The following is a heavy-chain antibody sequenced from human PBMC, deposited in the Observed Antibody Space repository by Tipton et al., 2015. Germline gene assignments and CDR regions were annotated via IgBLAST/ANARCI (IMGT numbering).Heavy chain of an antibody. J-gene: IGHJ6*02. CDR2: INTGGTNI. Sequence: SLRLSCAGSGFTFGNFGMSWVRQAPGKGLEWVSLINTGGTNIFYADSVKGRFTTSRDNSKSTVYLQMSSLRADDTAVYFCARATVPHYYYYGMNVWGQGTTVTVSS. CDR3: ARATVPHYYYYGMNV. CDR1: GFTFGNFG. D-gene: IGHD4-17*01. V-gene: IGHV3-23*03.